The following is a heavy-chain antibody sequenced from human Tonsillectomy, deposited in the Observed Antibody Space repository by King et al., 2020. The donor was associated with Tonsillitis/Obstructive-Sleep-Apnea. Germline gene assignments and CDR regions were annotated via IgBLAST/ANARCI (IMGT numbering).Heavy chain of an antibody. CDR1: GDSISSSSYY. V-gene: IGHV4-39*01. D-gene: IGHD3-3*01. J-gene: IGHJ3*02. CDR3: ARRVRFLEWLPPLDAFDI. CDR2: IYYSGST. Sequence: QLQESGPGLVKPSETLSLTCTVSGDSISSSSYYWGWIRQPPGKGLEWIGSIYYSGSTYYNPSLKSRVTISVDTSKNQFSLKLSSVTAADTAVYYCARRVRFLEWLPPLDAFDIWGQGTMVTISS.